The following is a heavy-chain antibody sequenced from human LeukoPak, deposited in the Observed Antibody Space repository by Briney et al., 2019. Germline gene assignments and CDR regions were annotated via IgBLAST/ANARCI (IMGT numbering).Heavy chain of an antibody. CDR2: INPNGGST. CDR3: VREGGGDRGRAFDM. CDR1: GYSFTSYF. D-gene: IGHD2-21*02. V-gene: IGHV1-46*01. Sequence: GASVKVSCKASGYSFTSYFIHWVRQAPGQGLEWMGIINPNGGSTGYAQKFQGRVSMSRDTSTSTVYMELSSLRSEDTALYYCVREGGGDRGRAFDMWGQGTMVTVSS. J-gene: IGHJ3*02.